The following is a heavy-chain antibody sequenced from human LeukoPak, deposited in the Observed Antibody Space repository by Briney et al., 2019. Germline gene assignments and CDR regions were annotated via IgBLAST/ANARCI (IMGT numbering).Heavy chain of an antibody. CDR2: ISYDGSNK. CDR1: GFTFSSYA. V-gene: IGHV3-30-3*01. CDR3: AFSSGWTFDY. Sequence: PGGSLRLSCAASGFTFSSYAMHWVRQAPGKGLEWVAVISYDGSNKYYADSVKGRFTISRDNSKNTLYLQMNSLRAEDTAVYYCAFSSGWTFDYWGLGTLVTVSS. D-gene: IGHD6-19*01. J-gene: IGHJ4*02.